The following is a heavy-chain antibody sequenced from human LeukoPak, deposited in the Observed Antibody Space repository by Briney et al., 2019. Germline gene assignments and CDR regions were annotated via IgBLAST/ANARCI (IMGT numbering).Heavy chain of an antibody. V-gene: IGHV3-7*01. J-gene: IGHJ6*03. CDR2: IKQDGSEK. CDR1: GFIFSSYW. D-gene: IGHD3-22*01. Sequence: GGSLRLSCAASGFIFSSYWMSWVRQAPGKGLEWVANIKQDGSEKYYVDSVKGRFTISRDNSKNTLYLQMNSLRVEDTAVYYCAKDGGNYYDSGGSYLMRSYMDVWGKGTTVTVSS. CDR3: AKDGGNYYDSGGSYLMRSYMDV.